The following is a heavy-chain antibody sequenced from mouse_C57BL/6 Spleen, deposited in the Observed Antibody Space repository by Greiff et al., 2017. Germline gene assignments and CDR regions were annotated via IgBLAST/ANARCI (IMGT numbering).Heavy chain of an antibody. CDR2: INPSTGGT. J-gene: IGHJ3*01. CDR3: VVTGTFAY. CDR1: GYSFTGYY. V-gene: IGHV1-42*01. Sequence: EVQRVESGPELVKPGASVKISCKASGYSFTGYYMNWVKQSPEKSLEWIGEINPSTGGTTYNQKFKAKATLTVDKYSSTAYMQLKSLTSEDSAVYYCVVTGTFAYWGQGTLVTVSA. D-gene: IGHD2-12*01.